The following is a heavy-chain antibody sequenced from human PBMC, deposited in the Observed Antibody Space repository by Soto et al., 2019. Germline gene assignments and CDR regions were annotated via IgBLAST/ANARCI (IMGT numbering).Heavy chain of an antibody. CDR2: TYYRSKWYN. V-gene: IGHV6-1*01. CDR3: ARGVEPSPYYYYGMDV. Sequence: PSQTLSLTCAISGDSVSSNSAAWNWIRQSPSRGLEWLGRTYYRSKWYNDYAVSVKSRITINPDTSKNQFSLQLNSVTPEDTAVYYCARGVEPSPYYYYGMDVWGQGTTVTVSS. D-gene: IGHD1-1*01. CDR1: GDSVSSNSAA. J-gene: IGHJ6*02.